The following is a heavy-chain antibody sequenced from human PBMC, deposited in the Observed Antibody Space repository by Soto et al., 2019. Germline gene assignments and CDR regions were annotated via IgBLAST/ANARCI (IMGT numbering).Heavy chain of an antibody. CDR1: GGTFSRYA. V-gene: IGHV1-69*12. J-gene: IGHJ4*02. CDR3: ARDERSRGRGFDD. Sequence: QVQLVQSGAEVKQPGSSVKVSCQASGGTFSRYALSWVRPAPGQGLEWMGGIIPIFGTANYAQKFQGRVTITADESTSTAYMELSSLRSEDTAVYYCARDERSRGRGFDDWGQGTLGTVAS. D-gene: IGHD3-10*01. CDR2: IIPIFGTA.